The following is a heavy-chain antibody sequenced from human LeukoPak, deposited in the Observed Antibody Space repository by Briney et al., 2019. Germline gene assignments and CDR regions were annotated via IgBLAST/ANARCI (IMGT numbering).Heavy chain of an antibody. CDR2: IKYDGSEK. J-gene: IGHJ4*02. CDR3: ARDGVSSSPDFDY. V-gene: IGHV3-7*01. Sequence: PGGSLRLSCGASGFTFGGYWMYWVRQAPGKGLEWVANIKYDGSEKNYVDSMKGRFTISRDNAKNSLYLQMNGLRAEDTAVYYCARDGVSSSPDFDYWGQGTLVTVSS. D-gene: IGHD6-6*01. CDR1: GFTFGGYW.